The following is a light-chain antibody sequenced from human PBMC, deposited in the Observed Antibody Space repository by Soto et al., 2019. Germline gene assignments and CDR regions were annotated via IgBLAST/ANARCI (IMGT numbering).Light chain of an antibody. V-gene: IGKV3-20*01. CDR2: GAS. CDR3: QQYGSSSWT. CDR1: QSVSSSY. Sequence: IVLAQSPGHLSLSPGERATLSCRASQSVSSSYLAWYQQKPGQAPRLLINGASSRATGIPDRFSGSGSGTDFTLTISRLEPEDFAVYYCQQYGSSSWTFGQGTKVDIK. J-gene: IGKJ1*01.